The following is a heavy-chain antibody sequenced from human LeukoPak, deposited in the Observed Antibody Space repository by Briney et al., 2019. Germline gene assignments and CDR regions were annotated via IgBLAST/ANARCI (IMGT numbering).Heavy chain of an antibody. CDR2: INPNSGGT. CDR1: GYTFTGYY. D-gene: IGHD3-9*01. CDR3: AVDYYYDILTGYNPAPYYYYGMDV. Sequence: SVKVSCKASGYTFTGYYMHWVRQAPGQGLEWMGWINPNSGGTNYAQKFQGRVTMTRDTSISTAYMELSRLRSDDTAVYFCAVDYYYDILTGYNPAPYYYYGMDVWGQGTTVTVSS. V-gene: IGHV1-2*02. J-gene: IGHJ6*02.